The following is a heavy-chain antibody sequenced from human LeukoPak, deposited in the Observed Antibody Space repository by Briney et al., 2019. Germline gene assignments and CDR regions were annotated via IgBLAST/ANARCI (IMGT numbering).Heavy chain of an antibody. V-gene: IGHV4-61*10. CDR2: IYYSGST. D-gene: IGHD3-10*01. J-gene: IGHJ4*02. Sequence: SETLSLTCTVSGGSISSGSYYWSWIRQPAGKGLEWIGYIYYSGSTNYNPSLKSRVTISVDTSKNQFSLKLSSVTAADTAVYYCARVVRSGGIDYWGQGTLVTVSS. CDR3: ARVVRSGGIDY. CDR1: GGSISSGSYY.